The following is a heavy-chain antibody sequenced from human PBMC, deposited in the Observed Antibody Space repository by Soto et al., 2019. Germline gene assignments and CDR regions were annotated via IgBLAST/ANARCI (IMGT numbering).Heavy chain of an antibody. J-gene: IGHJ4*02. D-gene: IGHD2-8*01. CDR3: ARGGDIVLMVYAVGVDY. Sequence: QVQLVESGGGVVQPGRSLRLSCAASGFTFSSYAMHWVRQAPGKGLEWVAVISYDGSNKYYADSVKGRFTISRDNSKNTLYLQMNSLRAEDTAVYYCARGGDIVLMVYAVGVDYWGQGTLVTVSS. CDR2: ISYDGSNK. V-gene: IGHV3-30-3*01. CDR1: GFTFSSYA.